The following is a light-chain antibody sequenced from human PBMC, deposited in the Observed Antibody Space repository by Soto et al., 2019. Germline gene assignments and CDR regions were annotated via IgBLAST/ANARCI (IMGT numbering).Light chain of an antibody. V-gene: IGKV3-20*01. J-gene: IGKJ2*01. CDR1: QSVSSSY. Sequence: EIVLTQSPGTLSLSPGERATLSCRASQSVSSSYLAWYQQKPGQAPRLLIYGASNRATGIPDRFSGSGSGKDFPLTISRLEHEDFAVYCCEQYGSSPYTFGQGTKLEIK. CDR3: EQYGSSPYT. CDR2: GAS.